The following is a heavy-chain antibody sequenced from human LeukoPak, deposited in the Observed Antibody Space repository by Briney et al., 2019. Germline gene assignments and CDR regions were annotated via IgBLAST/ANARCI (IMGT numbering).Heavy chain of an antibody. V-gene: IGHV3-23*01. J-gene: IGHJ6*03. CDR2: ISASGDVT. D-gene: IGHD6-13*01. CDR3: AKGAAPNFYYYYYMDV. Sequence: PGGSLRLSCAASRFSFSAYPMGWVRQAPGKGLEWVSGISASGDVTFHADPVKGRFTISRDNSKNTLYLQMNSLRAEDTAVYYCAKGAAPNFYYYYYMDVWGKGTTVTVSS. CDR1: RFSFSAYP.